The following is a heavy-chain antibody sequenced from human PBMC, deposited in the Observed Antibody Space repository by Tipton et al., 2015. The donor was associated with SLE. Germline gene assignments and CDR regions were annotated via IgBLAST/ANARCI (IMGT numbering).Heavy chain of an antibody. Sequence: TLSLTCTVSGGSISSYYWSWIRQHPGKGLEWIGYIYYSGSTYYNPSLKSRVTISVDTSKNQFSLKLSSVTAADTAVYYCARRAGSGYSQRGHYFDYWGQGTLVTVYS. CDR1: GGSISSYY. D-gene: IGHD3-22*01. V-gene: IGHV4-31*03. J-gene: IGHJ4*02. CDR2: IYYSGST. CDR3: ARRAGSGYSQRGHYFDY.